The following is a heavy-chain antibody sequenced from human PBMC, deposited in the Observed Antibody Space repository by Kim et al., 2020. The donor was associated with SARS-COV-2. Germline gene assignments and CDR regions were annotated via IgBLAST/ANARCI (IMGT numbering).Heavy chain of an antibody. CDR3: AKDRWASGSPRLEDY. Sequence: GGSLRLSCAASGFNCSSYAMSWVRQAPGKGLEWVSAIDGSGGSTSYADSVKGRFTISRDNSKNTLYLQMNSLRAEDTAVYYCAKDRWASGSPRLEDYWGQGTLVTLSS. J-gene: IGHJ4*02. V-gene: IGHV3-23*01. D-gene: IGHD3-22*01. CDR2: IDGSGGST. CDR1: GFNCSSYA.